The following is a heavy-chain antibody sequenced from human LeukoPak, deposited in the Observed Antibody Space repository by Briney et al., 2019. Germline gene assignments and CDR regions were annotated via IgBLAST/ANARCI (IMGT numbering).Heavy chain of an antibody. V-gene: IGHV4-59*01. CDR2: IYYSGST. CDR1: GGSISSYY. CDR3: ARQDYDILTGYNYYYYYGMDV. J-gene: IGHJ6*02. D-gene: IGHD3-9*01. Sequence: KPSETLSLTCTVSGGSISSYYWSWIRQPPGKGLEWLGYIYYSGSTNYNPSLKSRVTISVDTSKNQFSLKLSSVTAADTAVYYCARQDYDILTGYNYYYYYGMDVWGQGTTVTVSS.